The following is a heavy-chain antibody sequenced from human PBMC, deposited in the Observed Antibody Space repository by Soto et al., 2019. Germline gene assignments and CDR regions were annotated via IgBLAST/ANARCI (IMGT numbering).Heavy chain of an antibody. CDR2: IYYSGST. CDR1: GGSVSSGSYY. D-gene: IGHD1-1*01. J-gene: IGHJ6*02. Sequence: QVQLQESGPGLVKPSETLSLTCTVSGGSVSSGSYYWSWIRQPPGKGLEWIGYIYYSGSTNYNPSLKSRVTISVDTSKNQFSLKLSSVTAADTAVYYCARGVQEDYYYGMDVWGQGTTVTVSS. CDR3: ARGVQEDYYYGMDV. V-gene: IGHV4-61*01.